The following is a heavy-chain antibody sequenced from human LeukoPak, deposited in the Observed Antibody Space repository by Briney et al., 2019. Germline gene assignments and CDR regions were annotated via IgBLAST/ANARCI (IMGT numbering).Heavy chain of an antibody. CDR1: GYTFTSYY. J-gene: IGHJ5*02. D-gene: IGHD2-2*01. Sequence: ASVKVSCKASGYTFTSYYMHWVRQAPGQGLEWMGIINPSGGSTSYAQKFQGRVTMTRDASTSTVYMELSSLRSEDTAVYYCARERDIVVVPADWFDPWGQGTLVTVSS. V-gene: IGHV1-46*03. CDR2: INPSGGST. CDR3: ARERDIVVVPADWFDP.